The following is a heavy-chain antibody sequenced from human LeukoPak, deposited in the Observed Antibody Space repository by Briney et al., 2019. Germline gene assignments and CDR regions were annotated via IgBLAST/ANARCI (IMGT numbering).Heavy chain of an antibody. V-gene: IGHV3-48*04. CDR1: GFTFSSYS. D-gene: IGHD3-3*01. CDR2: ISSSSCTI. Sequence: GGSLRLSCAASGFTFSSYSMNWVRQAPGKGLEWVSYISSSSCTIYYADSVKGRFTISRDNAKNSLYLQMNSLRAEDTAVYYCARGRYYDFWSGFHVNSGFDYWGQGTLVTVSS. J-gene: IGHJ4*02. CDR3: ARGRYYDFWSGFHVNSGFDY.